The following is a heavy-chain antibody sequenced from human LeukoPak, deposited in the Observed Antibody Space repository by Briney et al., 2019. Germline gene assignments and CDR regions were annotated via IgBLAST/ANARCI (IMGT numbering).Heavy chain of an antibody. J-gene: IGHJ4*02. CDR3: AKDTPDIQEYFDY. CDR1: GFTFASYW. D-gene: IGHD2-2*02. Sequence: GGSLRLSCTGSGFTFASYWMNWVRQPPGKGLEWVANIKEDGSEKNYVDSVKGRFTISRDNAKNSLYLHMDSLRAEDTAVYYCAKDTPDIQEYFDYWGQGTLVTVSS. CDR2: IKEDGSEK. V-gene: IGHV3-7*03.